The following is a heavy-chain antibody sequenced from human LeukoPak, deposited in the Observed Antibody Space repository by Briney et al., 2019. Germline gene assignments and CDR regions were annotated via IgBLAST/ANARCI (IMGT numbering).Heavy chain of an antibody. CDR2: IKEDGSEK. CDR1: GFTFSSYW. D-gene: IGHD1-1*01. CDR3: ARELISTTWRGNRSYFDL. Sequence: GGSLRLSCAASGFTFSSYWMTWVRQAPGKGLEWVANIKEDGSEKYYVDSVKGQFTISRDNAKNSLYLQVSSLRAEDTAVYYCARELISTTWRGNRSYFDLWGRGTLVTVSS. V-gene: IGHV3-7*01. J-gene: IGHJ2*01.